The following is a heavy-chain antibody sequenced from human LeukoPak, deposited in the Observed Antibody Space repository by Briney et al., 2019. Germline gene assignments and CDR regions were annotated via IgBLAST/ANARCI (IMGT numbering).Heavy chain of an antibody. V-gene: IGHV4-31*03. CDR2: IYYSGST. Sequence: SETLSLTCTVSGGSISSSSYYWGWIRQHPGKGLEWIGYIYYSGSTYYNPSLKSRVTISVDTSKNQFSLKLSSVTAADTAVYYCARDRCSGGSCYPHNWGQGTLVTVSS. J-gene: IGHJ4*02. D-gene: IGHD2-15*01. CDR1: GGSISSSSYY. CDR3: ARDRCSGGSCYPHN.